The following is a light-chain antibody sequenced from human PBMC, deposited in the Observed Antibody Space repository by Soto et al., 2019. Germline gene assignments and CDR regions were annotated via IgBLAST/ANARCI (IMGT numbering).Light chain of an antibody. CDR1: GSNIGSRY. CDR3: TSWDDSLSGPV. V-gene: IGLV1-47*01. J-gene: IGLJ3*02. Sequence: QSVLTQPPSASGTPGQRVTISCSGSGSNIGSRYVYWYRQVPGTAPKLLIYQDSQRPSVVPDRFSGSKSGTSASLAISGLRSEDEADYYCTSWDDSLSGPVFGGGTKLTVL. CDR2: QDS.